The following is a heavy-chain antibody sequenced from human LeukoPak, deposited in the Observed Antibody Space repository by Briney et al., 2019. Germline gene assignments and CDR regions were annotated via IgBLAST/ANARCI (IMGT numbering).Heavy chain of an antibody. CDR2: ISSSSSYI. CDR1: GFTFSSYS. J-gene: IGHJ4*02. V-gene: IGHV3-21*01. CDR3: ARVLSAAGFDFDY. Sequence: PGGSLRLSCAASGFTFSSYSMNWVRQAPGKGLEWVSSISSSSSYIYYADSVKGRFTISRDNAKNSLYLRMNSLRAEDTAVCYCARVLSAAGFDFDYWGQGTLVTVSS. D-gene: IGHD3-10*01.